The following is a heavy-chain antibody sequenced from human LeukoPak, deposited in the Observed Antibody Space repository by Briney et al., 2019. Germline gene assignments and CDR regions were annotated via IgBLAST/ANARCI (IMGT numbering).Heavy chain of an antibody. V-gene: IGHV4-34*01. Sequence: SETLSLTCTVYGGSFSGYYCTWIRQPPGKGLEWIGEINHSGSTNYNPSLKSRVTISVDTSKNQFSLKLSSVTAADTAVYYCARLKGGLDPWGQGTLVTVSS. CDR2: INHSGST. CDR1: GGSFSGYY. CDR3: ARLKGGLDP. D-gene: IGHD1-26*01. J-gene: IGHJ5*02.